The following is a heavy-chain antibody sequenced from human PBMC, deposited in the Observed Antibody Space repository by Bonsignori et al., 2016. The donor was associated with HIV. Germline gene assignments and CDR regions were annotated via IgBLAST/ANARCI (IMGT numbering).Heavy chain of an antibody. Sequence: EVHLVESGGGLVQPGDSLRLSCEASGFTFSPYWMSWVRQAPGKGLEWVATIKGDGSEKKYVDSVKGRFTISRDNAKKSLYLQMNSLRGEDTAIYYCARDSDYTPEIETNIYFDCWGQGTLVTV. V-gene: IGHV3-7*01. J-gene: IGHJ4*02. CDR1: GFTFSPYW. D-gene: IGHD1-14*01. CDR2: IKGDGSEK. CDR3: ARDSDYTPEIETNIYFDC.